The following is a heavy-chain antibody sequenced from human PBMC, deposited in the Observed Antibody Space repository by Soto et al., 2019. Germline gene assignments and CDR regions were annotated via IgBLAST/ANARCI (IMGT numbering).Heavy chain of an antibody. Sequence: QLQLQESGSGLVRPSQTLSLTCAVSGGSISSGGYSWNWIRQPPGKGLEWIGYIYHSGSTLYNPSPKSRVXXXGXXSKHQFSLKLSSVTAADTAVYYCARDQLEGNWFDPWGQGTLVTVSS. CDR3: ARDQLEGNWFDP. V-gene: IGHV4-30-2*01. J-gene: IGHJ5*02. CDR2: IYHSGST. D-gene: IGHD1-1*01. CDR1: GGSISSGGYS.